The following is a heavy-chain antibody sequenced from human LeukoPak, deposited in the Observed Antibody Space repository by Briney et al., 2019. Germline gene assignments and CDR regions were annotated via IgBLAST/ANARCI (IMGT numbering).Heavy chain of an antibody. CDR1: GFTFSTYA. J-gene: IGHJ6*02. D-gene: IGHD3-22*01. V-gene: IGHV3-30-3*01. CDR2: ISYGGSNK. Sequence: PGRSLRLSCAASGFTFSTYAMHWVRQPPGKGLEGVAVISYGGSNKYYADSVKGRFTISRDNSKHTLYLQKTSLSAETTAVYTRARRSYSYETSAYPRQSSYCMAVWGQGTTVTVSS. CDR3: ARRSYSYETSAYPRQSSYCMAV.